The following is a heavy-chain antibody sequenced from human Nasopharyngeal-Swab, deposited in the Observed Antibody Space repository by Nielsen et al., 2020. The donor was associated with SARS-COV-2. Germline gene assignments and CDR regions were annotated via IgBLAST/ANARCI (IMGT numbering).Heavy chain of an antibody. CDR2: IGGIGGST. V-gene: IGHV3-23*01. CDR1: GFTFSGYA. J-gene: IGHJ2*01. Sequence: GESLKTPRSAPGFTFSGYAMSWFRQAPGKGLEWVSAIGGIGGSTYYADSVKGQFTISRDNSKNTLYLQMNSLRAEDTAVYYCAKDRGCSGGSCYVHWYFDLWGRGTLVTVSS. D-gene: IGHD2-15*01. CDR3: AKDRGCSGGSCYVHWYFDL.